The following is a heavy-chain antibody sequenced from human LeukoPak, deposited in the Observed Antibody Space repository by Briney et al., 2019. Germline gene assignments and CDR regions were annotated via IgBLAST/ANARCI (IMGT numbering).Heavy chain of an antibody. CDR3: ARDQYYDILTGYYRGTRFDP. CDR1: GYTFISYG. V-gene: IGHV1-18*01. J-gene: IGHJ5*02. D-gene: IGHD3-9*01. Sequence: ASVKVSCKASGYTFISYGVSWVRQAPGQGLEWVGWISAYNGNTNYAQKLQGRVTMTTDTSTSTAYMELRSLRSDDTAVYYCARDQYYDILTGYYRGTRFDPWGQGTLVTVSS. CDR2: ISAYNGNT.